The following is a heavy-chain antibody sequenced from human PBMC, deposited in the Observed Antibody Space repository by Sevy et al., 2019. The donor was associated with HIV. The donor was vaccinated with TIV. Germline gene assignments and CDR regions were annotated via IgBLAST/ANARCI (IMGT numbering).Heavy chain of an antibody. V-gene: IGHV3-7*01. D-gene: IGHD6-19*01. J-gene: IGHJ3*02. CDR3: ARDQHIAVAGTEAAFDI. Sequence: GGCLRLSCAASGFTFSSYWMSWVRLAPGKGLEWVANIKQDGSEKYYVDSVKGRFTISRDNAKNSLYLQMNSLRAEDTAVYYCARDQHIAVAGTEAAFDIWGQGTMVTVSS. CDR2: IKQDGSEK. CDR1: GFTFSSYW.